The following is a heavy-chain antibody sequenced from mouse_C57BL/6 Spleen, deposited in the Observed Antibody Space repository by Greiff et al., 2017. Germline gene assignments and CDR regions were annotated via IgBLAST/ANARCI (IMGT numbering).Heavy chain of an antibody. V-gene: IGHV1-53*01. CDR2: LNPSNGGT. Sequence: QVQLQQPGTELVKPGASVKLSCKASGYTFTSYWMHWVKQRPGQGLEWIGNLNPSNGGTNYNAKLKRKATLTVDKSSSTAYMQLSSLTSEVSAVYYCASSLSGRSWFAYWGQGTLVTVSA. CDR1: GYTFTSYW. D-gene: IGHD6-1*01. CDR3: ASSLSGRSWFAY. J-gene: IGHJ3*01.